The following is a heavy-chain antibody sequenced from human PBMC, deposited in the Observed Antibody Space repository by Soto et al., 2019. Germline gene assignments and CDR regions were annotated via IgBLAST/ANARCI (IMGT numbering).Heavy chain of an antibody. CDR1: GGTFSSYT. Sequence: QVQLVQSGAEVKKTGSSVKVSCKASGGTFSSYTISWVRQAPGQGLEWLGRIIPILGIANYAQKFQGRVTITADKSTSTAYMELSSRRSEDTAVYYCARDNIAVAGIPGWFDPWGQGPLVTVSS. J-gene: IGHJ5*02. CDR2: IIPILGIA. V-gene: IGHV1-69*08. D-gene: IGHD6-19*01. CDR3: ARDNIAVAGIPGWFDP.